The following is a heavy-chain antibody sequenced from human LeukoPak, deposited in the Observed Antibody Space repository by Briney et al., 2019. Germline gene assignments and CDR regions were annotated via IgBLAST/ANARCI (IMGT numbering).Heavy chain of an antibody. J-gene: IGHJ4*02. CDR1: GGSFSGYY. CDR2: INHSGST. Sequence: SETLSLTCAVYGGSFSGYYWSWIRQPPGKGLEWIGEINHSGSTNYNPSLKSRVTISVDTSKNQFSLKLSSVTAADTAVYYCASRYRTTHWGQGTLVTVSS. V-gene: IGHV4-34*01. D-gene: IGHD1-14*01. CDR3: ASRYRTTH.